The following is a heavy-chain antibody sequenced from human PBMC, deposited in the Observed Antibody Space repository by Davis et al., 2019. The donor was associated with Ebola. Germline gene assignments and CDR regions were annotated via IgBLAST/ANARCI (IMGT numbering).Heavy chain of an antibody. CDR3: ARTPRVVVPAA. Sequence: GGSLRLSCAASGFTFSSYEMNWVRQAPGKGLEWVSYISSSGSTIYYADSVKGRFTISRDNAKNSLYLQMNSLRAEDTAVYYCARTPRVVVPAAWGQGTLVTVSS. CDR2: ISSSGSTI. V-gene: IGHV3-48*03. J-gene: IGHJ5*02. CDR1: GFTFSSYE. D-gene: IGHD2-2*01.